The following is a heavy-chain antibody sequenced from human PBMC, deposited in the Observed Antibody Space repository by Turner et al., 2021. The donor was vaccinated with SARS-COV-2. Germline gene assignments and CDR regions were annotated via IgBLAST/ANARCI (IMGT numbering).Heavy chain of an antibody. CDR1: GFTFSDYW. CDR3: VRHGSWNFDS. Sequence: EVQLVASGGGLVQSGGSLRLFCEGSGFTFSDYWVGWVRQAPGKGLEWVANIKTDGSSKYYVDSVKDRFTTSRDNAKNSLYLQMYSLRAEDTAVYYCVRHGSWNFDSWGQGTLVTVSS. V-gene: IGHV3-7*01. J-gene: IGHJ5*01. CDR2: IKTDGSSK. D-gene: IGHD1-1*01.